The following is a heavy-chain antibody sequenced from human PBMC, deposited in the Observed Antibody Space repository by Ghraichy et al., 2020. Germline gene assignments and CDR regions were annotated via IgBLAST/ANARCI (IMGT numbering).Heavy chain of an antibody. D-gene: IGHD6-13*01. Sequence: SVKVSCKASGGTFSNYAISWVRQAPGQGLEWMGGIIPIFGTTIYAQKFQGRVTITADKSSSTAYMELSSLRSEDTAVYYCARERDETGYSTSWLSLPGYYGMDVWGQGTTVTVSS. CDR1: GGTFSNYA. CDR2: IIPIFGTT. J-gene: IGHJ6*02. CDR3: ARERDETGYSTSWLSLPGYYGMDV. V-gene: IGHV1-69*06.